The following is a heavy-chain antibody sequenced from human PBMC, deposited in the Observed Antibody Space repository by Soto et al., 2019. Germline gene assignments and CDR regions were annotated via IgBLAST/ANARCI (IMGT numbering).Heavy chain of an antibody. CDR3: ARTGDGHHDFLDY. V-gene: IGHV3-7*01. D-gene: IGHD1-1*01. CDR1: GFTFSSYW. J-gene: IGHJ4*02. CDR2: INQDGNED. Sequence: VGSLRLSCAASGFTFSSYWMNWVRQAPGKGLEWVANINQDGNEDNLLDSVKGRFTISRDSAKNSLFLQMNSLRVDDTAVYYCARTGDGHHDFLDYWGQGALVTVSS.